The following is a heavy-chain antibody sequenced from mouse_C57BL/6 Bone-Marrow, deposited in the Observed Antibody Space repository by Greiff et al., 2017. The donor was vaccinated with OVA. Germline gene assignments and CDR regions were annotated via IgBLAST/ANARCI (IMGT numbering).Heavy chain of an antibody. J-gene: IGHJ3*01. CDR1: GYTFTDYY. D-gene: IGHD2-3*01. V-gene: IGHV1-19*01. CDR2: FNPYNGGT. CDR3: ARGGYYPAWFAY. Sequence: EVQLQQSGPVLVKPGASVKMSCKASGYTFTDYYMNWVKQSHGKSLEWIGVFNPYNGGTSYNQKFKGKATLTVDKSSSTAYMELNSLTSEDAAVYYCARGGYYPAWFAYWGQGTLVTVSA.